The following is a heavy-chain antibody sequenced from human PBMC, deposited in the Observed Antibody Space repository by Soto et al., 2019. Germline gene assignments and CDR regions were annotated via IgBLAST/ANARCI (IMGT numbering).Heavy chain of an antibody. V-gene: IGHV3-23*01. CDR1: GFPFTTFD. D-gene: IGHD5-12*01. CDR3: AKGAWLDY. CDR2: VSGRDGST. J-gene: IGHJ4*02. Sequence: EVQLLESGGGLVQPGASLRLSCAASGFPFTTFDMRWARQAPGKGLEWVSVVSGRDGSTSYADSLKGRFTISKDSSKNTLYLQMNSLRAEDTALYYCAKGAWLDYWGQGTLVTVSS.